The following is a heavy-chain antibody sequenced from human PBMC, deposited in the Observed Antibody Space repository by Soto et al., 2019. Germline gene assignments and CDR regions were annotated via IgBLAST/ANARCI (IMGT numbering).Heavy chain of an antibody. CDR3: AKDKGSSRFYGLDV. V-gene: IGHV3-23*01. Sequence: VQLLESGGGLVQPGGSLRLSCTASGFAFSTYALNWVRQAPGKGLEWVSTLSGSGGSTTYYADSMKGRFTMSRDNSKNTVYLQMNSLRAEDTALYYCAKDKGSSRFYGLDVWGPGTTVTVSS. D-gene: IGHD6-6*01. J-gene: IGHJ6*02. CDR1: GFAFSTYA. CDR2: LSGSGGSTT.